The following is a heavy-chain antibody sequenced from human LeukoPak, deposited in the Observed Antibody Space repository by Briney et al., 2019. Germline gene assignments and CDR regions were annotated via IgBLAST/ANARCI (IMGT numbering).Heavy chain of an antibody. CDR1: GGSISSSTNW. J-gene: IGHJ4*02. D-gene: IGHD4-23*01. CDR3: VYGGNSGDWLY. Sequence: SGTLSLTCAVSGGSISSSTNWWSWVRQPPVKGLEWIGEIFHTGSTNYNPSLKTRLTMSVDKSKNQFSLRLGSVTAADSAVYYCVYGGNSGDWLYWGQGTLVTVSS. CDR2: IFHTGST. V-gene: IGHV4-4*02.